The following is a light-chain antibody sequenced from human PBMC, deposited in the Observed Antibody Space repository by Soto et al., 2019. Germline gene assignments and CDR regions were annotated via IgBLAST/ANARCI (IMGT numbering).Light chain of an antibody. CDR2: GPS. J-gene: IGKJ5*01. CDR1: QSVSSSY. CDR3: QQFGSSPPRIT. V-gene: IGKV3-20*01. Sequence: VFTQSPGTLSLSPGERATLSCRASQSVSSSYIAWYQQKPGQAPRLLIYGPSSRATGIPDRFSGSGSGTDFTLTISRLEPEDFAVYYCQQFGSSPPRITFGQGTRLEIK.